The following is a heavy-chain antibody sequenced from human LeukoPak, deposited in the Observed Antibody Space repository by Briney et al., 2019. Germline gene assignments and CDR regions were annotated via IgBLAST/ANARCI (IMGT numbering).Heavy chain of an antibody. CDR2: IYHSGST. Sequence: SQTLSLTCAVSGGSISSGGYSWSWIRQPPGKGLEWIGYIYHSGSTYYNPSLKSRVTISVYRSKNQLSLQLSSVTAADTAVYYCARSSNRYCSSTSCYTNWFAPWGQGTLVTVSS. V-gene: IGHV4-30-2*01. J-gene: IGHJ5*02. CDR3: ARSSNRYCSSTSCYTNWFAP. D-gene: IGHD2-2*02. CDR1: GGSISSGGYS.